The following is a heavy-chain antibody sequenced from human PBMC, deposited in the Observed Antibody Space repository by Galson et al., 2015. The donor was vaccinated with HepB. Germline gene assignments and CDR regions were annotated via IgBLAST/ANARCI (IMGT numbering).Heavy chain of an antibody. CDR1: GFIFSDHY. D-gene: IGHD2/OR15-2a*01. CDR3: TRLGGYFEPIDY. V-gene: IGHV3-72*01. Sequence: SLRLSCAASGFIFSDHYMDWVRQVPEKGLEWVGRSRDKANSYTTDYAASVKGRFTISRDISKNSLYLQMNSLKTEDTAVYYCTRLGGYFEPIDYWGRGTLVTVSS. CDR2: SRDKANSYTT. J-gene: IGHJ4*02.